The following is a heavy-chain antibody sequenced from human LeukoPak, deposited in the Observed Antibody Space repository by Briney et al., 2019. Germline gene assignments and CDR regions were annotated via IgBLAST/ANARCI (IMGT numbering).Heavy chain of an antibody. CDR3: ARGDGGDGYSTDCYFDY. V-gene: IGHV1-69*04. Sequence: ASVKVSCKASGGTFSSYAISWVRQAPGQGLEWMGRIIPIFGIANYAQKFQGRVTITAEKSTSTAYMELSSLRSEDTAVYYCARGDGGDGYSTDCYFDYWGQGTLVTVSS. J-gene: IGHJ4*02. D-gene: IGHD5-24*01. CDR1: GGTFSSYA. CDR2: IIPIFGIA.